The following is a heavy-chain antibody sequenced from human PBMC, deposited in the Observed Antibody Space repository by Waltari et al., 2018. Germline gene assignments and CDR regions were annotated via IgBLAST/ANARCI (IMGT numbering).Heavy chain of an antibody. CDR1: GFTFSTYS. CDR3: ARDPPRMVSGVWFDP. V-gene: IGHV3-48*01. CDR2: ISSSNTII. D-gene: IGHD3-10*01. J-gene: IGHJ5*02. Sequence: EVQLLESGGGLVQPGGSLRLSCAASGFTFSTYSMTWVRQAPGKGLEWVSYISSSNTIIYYADSVKGRFTISRDDAKNSLYLQMGSLTADDTAVYYCARDPPRMVSGVWFDPWGQGTLVTVSS.